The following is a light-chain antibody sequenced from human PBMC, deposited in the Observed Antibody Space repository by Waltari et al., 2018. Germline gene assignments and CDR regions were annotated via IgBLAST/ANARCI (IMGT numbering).Light chain of an antibody. CDR2: DVS. Sequence: QSALTQPASVSGPPGQSITLSCTGPASDVAFYNYVSWYQQHPGKAPKVIIYDVSERSSGVSNPFSGSKSGNSAFLTISGLHAEDEADYYCNSYTGSSSWVIGGGTKLTV. CDR3: NSYTGSSSWV. J-gene: IGLJ3*02. V-gene: IGLV2-14*03. CDR1: ASDVAFYNY.